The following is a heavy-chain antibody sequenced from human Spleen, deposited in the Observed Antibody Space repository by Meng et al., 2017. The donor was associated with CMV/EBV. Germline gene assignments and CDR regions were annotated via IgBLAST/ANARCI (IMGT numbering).Heavy chain of an antibody. CDR1: GNRFTSNW. Sequence: GESLKISCKGSGNRFTSNWIGWVRQMPGKGLEWMGIIYPGDSDTRYSPSFQGQVTISADTSVSTAYLQWSSLQAADSAMYYCARGGYCSRSSCSHGDFDIWGQGTMVTVSS. V-gene: IGHV5-51*01. J-gene: IGHJ3*02. CDR2: IYPGDSDT. CDR3: ARGGYCSRSSCSHGDFDI. D-gene: IGHD2-2*01.